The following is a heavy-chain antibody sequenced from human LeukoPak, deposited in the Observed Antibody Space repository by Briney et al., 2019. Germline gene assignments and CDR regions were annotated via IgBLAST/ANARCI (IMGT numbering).Heavy chain of an antibody. V-gene: IGHV3-23*01. J-gene: IGHJ4*02. D-gene: IGHD3-22*01. Sequence: GGSLRLSCAASGFTFSNYGMGWVRQAPGKGLEWVSDISGSGGSTYYAHSVTGRFTTSRKHPKTTLHLQINTRPAQDPAIYYCAKINYYDSSGYYYGGFDYWGQGTLVTVSS. CDR2: ISGSGGST. CDR3: AKINYYDSSGYYYGGFDY. CDR1: GFTFSNYG.